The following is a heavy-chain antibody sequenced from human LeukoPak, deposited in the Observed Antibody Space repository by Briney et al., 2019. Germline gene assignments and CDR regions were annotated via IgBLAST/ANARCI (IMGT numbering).Heavy chain of an antibody. Sequence: KTSQTLSLTCTVSGGSISSYYWSWIRQPPGKGLEWIGYIYYSGSTNYNPSLKSRVTISVDTSKNQFSLKLSSVTAADTAVYYCASPGIAAAGPFDYWGQGTLVTVSS. CDR1: GGSISSYY. D-gene: IGHD6-13*01. CDR3: ASPGIAAAGPFDY. CDR2: IYYSGST. J-gene: IGHJ4*02. V-gene: IGHV4-59*01.